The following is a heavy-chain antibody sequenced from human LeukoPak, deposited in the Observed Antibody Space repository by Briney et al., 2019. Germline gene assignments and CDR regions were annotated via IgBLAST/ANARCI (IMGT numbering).Heavy chain of an antibody. J-gene: IGHJ4*02. CDR3: AREKVDGGSRARYFDY. V-gene: IGHV3-48*02. D-gene: IGHD1-26*01. CDR1: GFTFSSYS. CDR2: ISSSSSTI. Sequence: GGSLRLSCAASGFTFSSYSMNWVRQAPGKGLEWVSYISSSSSTIYYAGSVKGRFTISRDNAKNSLYLQMNSLRDEDTAVYYCAREKVDGGSRARYFDYWGQGTLVTVSS.